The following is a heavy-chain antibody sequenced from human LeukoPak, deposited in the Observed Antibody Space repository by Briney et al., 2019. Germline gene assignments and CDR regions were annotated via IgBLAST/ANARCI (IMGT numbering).Heavy chain of an antibody. CDR3: ARARGFAYYYYMDV. D-gene: IGHD3-10*01. CDR1: GYTFTNYG. Sequence: ASVKVSCKASGYTFTNYGINWVRQAPGQGLEWMGWISAYNGNTTYAQKLQGRVTMTTDTSTSTAYMELRSLRSDDTAVYYCARARGFAYYYYMDVWGKGTTVTVSS. CDR2: ISAYNGNT. V-gene: IGHV1-18*01. J-gene: IGHJ6*03.